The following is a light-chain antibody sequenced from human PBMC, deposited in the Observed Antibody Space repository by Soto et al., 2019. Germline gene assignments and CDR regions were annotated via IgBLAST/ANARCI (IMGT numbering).Light chain of an antibody. CDR1: QSVLYNSNNTNY. J-gene: IGKJ4*01. Sequence: DIVMTQAPDSLAVSLGERATINCKSSQSVLYNSNNTNYLAWYQQKPGQPPRLLIYWASTRESGVPDRFSGSGSGTEFTLTISSLQAEDVAVYYCQQYYSTLTFGGGTKVEIK. CDR3: QQYYSTLT. CDR2: WAS. V-gene: IGKV4-1*01.